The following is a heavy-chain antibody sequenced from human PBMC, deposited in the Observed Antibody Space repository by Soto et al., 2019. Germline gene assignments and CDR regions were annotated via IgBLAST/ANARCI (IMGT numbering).Heavy chain of an antibody. V-gene: IGHV4-59*01. CDR2: IYYSGST. J-gene: IGHJ4*02. Sequence: SETLSLTCTVSGGSISSYYWSWIRQPPGKGLEWIGYIYYSGSTNYNPPLKSRVTISVDTSKNQFSLKLSSVTAADTAVYYCARVRYYDFWSGPYYFDYWGQGTLVTVSS. CDR3: ARVRYYDFWSGPYYFDY. CDR1: GGSISSYY. D-gene: IGHD3-3*01.